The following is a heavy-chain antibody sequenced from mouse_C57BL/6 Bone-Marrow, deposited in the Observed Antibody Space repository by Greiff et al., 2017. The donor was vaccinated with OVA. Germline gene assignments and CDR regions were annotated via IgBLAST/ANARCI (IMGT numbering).Heavy chain of an antibody. CDR1: GFSLTSYG. V-gene: IGHV2-2*01. CDR3: ARNERGSNPLYAMDY. D-gene: IGHD1-1*01. J-gene: IGHJ4*01. CDR2: IWSGGST. Sequence: VKLQESGPGLVQPSQSLSITCTVSGFSLTSYGVHWVRQSPGKGLEWLGVIWSGGSTDYNAAFISRLSISKDNSTSQVFFKMNSLQADDTAIYYCARNERGSNPLYAMDYWGQGTSVTVSS.